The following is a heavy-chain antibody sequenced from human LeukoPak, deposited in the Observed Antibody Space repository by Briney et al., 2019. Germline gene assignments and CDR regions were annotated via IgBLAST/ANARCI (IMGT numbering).Heavy chain of an antibody. J-gene: IGHJ4*02. V-gene: IGHV3-23*01. CDR1: GFKFNIHG. CDR2: VGGGDDI. D-gene: IGHD4-17*01. Sequence: GGSLRLSCAASGFKFNIHGMSWVRQAPGKGLEWVSSVGGGDDIHYADSVKGRFTGSRDNSKNTLYLQMNSLRAEDTAVYYCAKRPYYGDYSEWGQGTLVTVSS. CDR3: AKRPYYGDYSE.